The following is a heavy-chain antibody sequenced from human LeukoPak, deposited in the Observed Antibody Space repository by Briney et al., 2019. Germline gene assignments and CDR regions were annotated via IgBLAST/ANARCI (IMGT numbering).Heavy chain of an antibody. CDR2: IYPGDSDT. CDR3: ARRYSGRYEFDH. D-gene: IGHD1-26*01. Sequence: RTGESLKISCKGSGYTFSSYWIGWVRQMPGKGLEWMGIIYPGDSDTRYSPSFQGQVSISGDTSIRTAYLQWSSLKASDTAMYYCARRYSGRYEFDHWGQGTLVTVSS. V-gene: IGHV5-51*01. CDR1: GYTFSSYW. J-gene: IGHJ4*02.